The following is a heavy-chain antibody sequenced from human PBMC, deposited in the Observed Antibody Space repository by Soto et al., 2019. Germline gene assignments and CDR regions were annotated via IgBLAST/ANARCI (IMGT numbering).Heavy chain of an antibody. J-gene: IGHJ3*02. CDR3: ARAPQAGYSGYGVGAFDI. D-gene: IGHD5-12*01. CDR2: IYYSGST. V-gene: IGHV4-31*03. Sequence: QVQLQESGPGLVKPSQTLSLTCTVSGGSISSGGYYWSWIRQHPGKGLEWIGYIYYSGSTYCNPALKSRVTISVYTSKNQFSLKLSSVTAADTAVYYCARAPQAGYSGYGVGAFDIWGQGTMVTVSS. CDR1: GGSISSGGYY.